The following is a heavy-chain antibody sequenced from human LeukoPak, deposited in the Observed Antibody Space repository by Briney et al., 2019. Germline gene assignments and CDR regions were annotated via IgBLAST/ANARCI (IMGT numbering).Heavy chain of an antibody. V-gene: IGHV3-74*01. CDR2: INIDERIT. D-gene: IGHD3-10*01. CDR1: GFSFSTQR. CDR3: FREGGD. Sequence: GGSLRLSCAASGFSFSTQRIHWVRQAPGKGLVWVSYINIDERITGYADSVKGRFTISRDNAKNTLYLQMNSLRAEDTAIYYCFREGGDWGQGTLVTVSS. J-gene: IGHJ4*02.